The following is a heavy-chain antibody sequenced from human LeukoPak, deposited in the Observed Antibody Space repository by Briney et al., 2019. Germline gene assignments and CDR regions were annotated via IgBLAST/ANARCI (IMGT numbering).Heavy chain of an antibody. V-gene: IGHV4-59*08. D-gene: IGHD2-15*01. CDR3: ARRGSSNCSGGSCYPLRAYYFDY. CDR2: IYYSGST. J-gene: IGHJ4*02. CDR1: GGSISSYY. Sequence: SETLSLTCTVSGGSISSYYWSWIRQPPGKGLEWIGYIYYSGSTNYNPSLKSRVTISVDTSKNQFSLKLSSVTAADTAVYYCARRGSSNCSGGSCYPLRAYYFDYWGQGTLVTASS.